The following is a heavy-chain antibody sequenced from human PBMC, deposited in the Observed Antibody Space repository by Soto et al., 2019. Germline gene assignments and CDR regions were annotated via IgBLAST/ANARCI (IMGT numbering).Heavy chain of an antibody. V-gene: IGHV3-48*02. Sequence: ESLKISCAASGFTFSSYSMNWVRQAPGKGLEWVSYISSSSSTIYYADSVKGRFTISRDNAKNSLYLQMNSLRDEDTAVYYCARDVGYCSSTSCHYYYYMDVWGKGTTVTVSS. D-gene: IGHD2-2*01. CDR3: ARDVGYCSSTSCHYYYYMDV. CDR1: GFTFSSYS. J-gene: IGHJ6*03. CDR2: ISSSSSTI.